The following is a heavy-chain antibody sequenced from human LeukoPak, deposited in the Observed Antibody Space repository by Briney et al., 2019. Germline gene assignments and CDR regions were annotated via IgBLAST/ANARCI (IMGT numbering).Heavy chain of an antibody. D-gene: IGHD2-2*01. CDR1: GFTFSNYA. CDR3: ARGETSSYDY. V-gene: IGHV3-53*01. Sequence: GGSLRLSCAASGFTFSNYAMNWVRQAPGKGLEWVSVIYSGGSTYYADSVKGRFTISRDNSKNTLYLQMNSLRAEDTAVYYCARGETSSYDYWGQGTLVTVSS. J-gene: IGHJ4*02. CDR2: IYSGGST.